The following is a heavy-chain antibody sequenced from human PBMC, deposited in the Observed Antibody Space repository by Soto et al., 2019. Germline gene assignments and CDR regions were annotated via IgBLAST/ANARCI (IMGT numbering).Heavy chain of an antibody. CDR3: AKDLIKNYDSSGYSTGFDY. D-gene: IGHD3-22*01. Sequence: PGGSLRLSCAASGFTFSSYAMSWVRQAPGKGLEWVSAISGSGGSTYYADSVKGRFTISRDNSKNTLYLQMNSLRAEDTAVYYCAKDLIKNYDSSGYSTGFDYWGQGTLVTVSS. CDR2: ISGSGGST. CDR1: GFTFSSYA. J-gene: IGHJ4*02. V-gene: IGHV3-23*01.